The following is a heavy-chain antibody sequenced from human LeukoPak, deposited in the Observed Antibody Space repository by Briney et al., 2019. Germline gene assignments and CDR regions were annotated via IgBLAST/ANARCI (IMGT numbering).Heavy chain of an antibody. CDR3: ARRGSEITYCGGDCYSPYYFDY. Sequence: SETLSLTCAVYGGSFSGYYWSWIRQPPGKGLEWIGEINHSGSTNYNPSLKSRVTISVDTSKNQFSLKLSSVTAADTAVYYCARRGSEITYCGGDCYSPYYFDYWGQGTLVTVSS. V-gene: IGHV4-34*01. J-gene: IGHJ4*02. D-gene: IGHD2-21*02. CDR2: INHSGST. CDR1: GGSFSGYY.